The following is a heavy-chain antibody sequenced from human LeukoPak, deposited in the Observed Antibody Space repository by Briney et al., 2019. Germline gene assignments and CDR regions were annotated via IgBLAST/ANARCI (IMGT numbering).Heavy chain of an antibody. Sequence: GGSLRLSCAASGFAFSRYWMSWVRQAPGKGLEYVANIKEDGSEKYYVDSVKGRFTISRDDAKNSLYLQMNNLRAEDTAVYYCARDSFETDIDYWGQGTLVTVSS. CDR1: GFAFSRYW. J-gene: IGHJ4*02. D-gene: IGHD1-14*01. CDR2: IKEDGSEK. V-gene: IGHV3-7*01. CDR3: ARDSFETDIDY.